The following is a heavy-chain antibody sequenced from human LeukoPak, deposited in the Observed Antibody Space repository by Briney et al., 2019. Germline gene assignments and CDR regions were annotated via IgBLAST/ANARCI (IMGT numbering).Heavy chain of an antibody. Sequence: ASVKVSCKASVYTFTGYYMHWVRQAPGQGVERMGWINPNSGGTNYAQKFQGRVTMTRDTSISTAYMELSRLRSDDTAVYYSARGPFYYDSSGYYYGDYWGQGTLVTVSS. CDR1: VYTFTGYY. CDR2: INPNSGGT. V-gene: IGHV1-2*02. D-gene: IGHD3-22*01. CDR3: ARGPFYYDSSGYYYGDY. J-gene: IGHJ4*02.